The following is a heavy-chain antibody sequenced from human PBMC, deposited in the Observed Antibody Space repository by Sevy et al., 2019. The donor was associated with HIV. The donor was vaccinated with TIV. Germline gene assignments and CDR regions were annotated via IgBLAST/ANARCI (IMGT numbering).Heavy chain of an antibody. J-gene: IGHJ6*02. CDR1: GGRVTDGSYF. CDR2: IYWSGYT. CDR3: ATDQYYDIVTGLYGVDV. V-gene: IGHV4-61*01. D-gene: IGHD3-9*01. Sequence: SETLSLTCGVSGGRVTDGSYFWTWIRQPPGKGLEWIGYIYWSGYTTYNPSLKSRVTISIDTSRNQFSLQLNSATAADTAVYYCATDQYYDIVTGLYGVDVWGLGTTVTVSS.